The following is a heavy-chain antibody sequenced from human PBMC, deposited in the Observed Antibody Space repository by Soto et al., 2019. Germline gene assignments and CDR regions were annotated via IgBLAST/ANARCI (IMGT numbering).Heavy chain of an antibody. V-gene: IGHV5-10-1*01. J-gene: IGHJ4*02. D-gene: IGHD5-18*01. CDR1: GYSFPSVW. Sequence: GESLKISCQGSGYSFPSVWISWVRQMPGKGLEWMGRIDPSDSYTNYSPSFQGHVTISADKSISTAYLQWSSLKASDTAMYYCASGYSYGFGPYYFDYWGQGTLVTVSS. CDR2: IDPSDSYT. CDR3: ASGYSYGFGPYYFDY.